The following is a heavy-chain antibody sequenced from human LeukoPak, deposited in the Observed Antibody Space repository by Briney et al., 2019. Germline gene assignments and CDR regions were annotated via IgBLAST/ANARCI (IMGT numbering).Heavy chain of an antibody. CDR3: AKASSNGYYPAFDY. Sequence: PGGSLRLSCAASGFTFSTSAMSWVRQAPGKGLGWVSSISASGGKTYYTDSVKGRFAISRDHSKNTLYLQVNSLRAEDSAVYYCAKASSNGYYPAFDYWGQGTLVTVSS. CDR2: ISASGGKT. J-gene: IGHJ4*02. CDR1: GFTFSTSA. V-gene: IGHV3-23*01. D-gene: IGHD6-19*01.